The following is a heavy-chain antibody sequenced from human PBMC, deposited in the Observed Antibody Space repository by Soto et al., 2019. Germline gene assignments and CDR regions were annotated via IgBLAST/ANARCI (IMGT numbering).Heavy chain of an antibody. CDR3: ASDLGAGLVDY. J-gene: IGHJ4*02. V-gene: IGHV1-18*01. Sequence: QVQLVPSGAEVKKPGASVKVSCKASGYTFTSYGITWVRQAPGQGIEWMGWINVYNGNTNYAQKLQGRGTMTTDTYTSRAYMELRSLRSDVTAVYYCASDLGAGLVDYWGQGTLVTVSS. CDR1: GYTFTSYG. D-gene: IGHD3-10*01. CDR2: INVYNGNT.